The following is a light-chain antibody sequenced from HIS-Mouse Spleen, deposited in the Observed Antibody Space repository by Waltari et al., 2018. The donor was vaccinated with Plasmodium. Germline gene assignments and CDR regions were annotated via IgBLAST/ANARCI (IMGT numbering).Light chain of an antibody. CDR3: CSYAGSSTLV. Sequence: QSALTQPASVSGSPGQSITISCTGTSSAVGSYNLFSWYQQHPGKAPKLLIYEGSKRPSGVSNRVSGSKSGNTASLTIAGLQAEDEADYYCCSYAGSSTLVFGGGTKLTVL. CDR2: EGS. J-gene: IGLJ2*01. V-gene: IGLV2-23*01. CDR1: SSAVGSYNL.